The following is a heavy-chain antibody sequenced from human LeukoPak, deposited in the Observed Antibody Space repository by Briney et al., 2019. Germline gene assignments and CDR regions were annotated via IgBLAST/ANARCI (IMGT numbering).Heavy chain of an antibody. CDR1: GGSFSGYY. V-gene: IGHV4-34*01. J-gene: IGHJ4*02. CDR2: INHSGST. CDR3: ARFMVGATKSIDY. D-gene: IGHD1-26*01. Sequence: PSETLSLTCAVYGGSFSGYYWSWIRQPPGKGLEWIGEINHSGSTNYNPSLKSRVTISVDTSKNQFSLKLSSVTAADTAVYYCARFMVGATKSIDYWGQGTLVTVSS.